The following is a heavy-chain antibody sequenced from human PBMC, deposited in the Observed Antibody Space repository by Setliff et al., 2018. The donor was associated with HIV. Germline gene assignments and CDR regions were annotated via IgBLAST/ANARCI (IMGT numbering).Heavy chain of an antibody. D-gene: IGHD2-2*01. CDR2: INHSGNT. CDR1: GGSFSGYY. J-gene: IGHJ4*02. Sequence: SETLSLTCAVHGGSFSGYYWSWIRQPPGKGLEWIGEINHSGNTNYNPSLKSRVTISVATSKNQFTLNLNSVTAADTAVYYCATHCTSTSCYSAGLDYWGQGTLVTVSS. CDR3: ATHCTSTSCYSAGLDY. V-gene: IGHV4-34*01.